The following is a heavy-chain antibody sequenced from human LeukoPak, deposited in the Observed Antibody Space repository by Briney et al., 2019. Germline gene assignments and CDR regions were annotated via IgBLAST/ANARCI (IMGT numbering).Heavy chain of an antibody. Sequence: GGPLRLSCTASGFAFNNAGVSWVRQVPGKGLEWVGRIKSKANGGTTDHAAPVKGRFNISRANSKSRLYLQMNRLKTEDTAVYYCIYYYDSSTYYHVDYWGQGTLVTVSS. CDR2: IKSKANGGTT. V-gene: IGHV3-15*01. CDR3: IYYYDSSTYYHVDY. D-gene: IGHD3-22*01. CDR1: GFAFNNAG. J-gene: IGHJ4*02.